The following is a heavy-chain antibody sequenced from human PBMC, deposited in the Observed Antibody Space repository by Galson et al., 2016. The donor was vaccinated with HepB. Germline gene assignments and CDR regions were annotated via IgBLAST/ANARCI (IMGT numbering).Heavy chain of an antibody. CDR1: GFTFNNYG. CDR3: GKENGWLHRVVDS. V-gene: IGHV3-33*06. J-gene: IGHJ4*02. CDR2: IWNDGSKT. D-gene: IGHD5-24*01. Sequence: SLRLSCAASGFTFNNYGIHWVRQAPGKGLEWVAVIWNDGSKTYYADSVKGRFTISRDNSNNTVCLQMNTLRAEDTAVYYCGKENGWLHRVVDSWGQGTLVTVSS.